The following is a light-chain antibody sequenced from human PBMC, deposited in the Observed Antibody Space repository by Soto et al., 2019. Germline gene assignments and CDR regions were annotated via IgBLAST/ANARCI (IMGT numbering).Light chain of an antibody. V-gene: IGLV2-8*01. CDR3: SSYAGSNNYVV. CDR1: SSDVGGYNY. J-gene: IGLJ2*01. Sequence: QSALTQPPSASGSPGQSVTISCTGTSSDVGGYNYVSWYQQHPGKAPKLMIYEVSKRPSGVPDRFSGSKSGNTASLTVSGCQAEDEADYFCSSYAGSNNYVVFGGGPKLTVL. CDR2: EVS.